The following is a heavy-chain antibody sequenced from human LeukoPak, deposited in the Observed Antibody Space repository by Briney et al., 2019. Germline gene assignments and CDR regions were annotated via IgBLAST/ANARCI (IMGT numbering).Heavy chain of an antibody. D-gene: IGHD3-22*01. CDR2: IGTAGDT. CDR3: ARGYYDSSTYYRYFDS. V-gene: IGHV3-13*01. J-gene: IGHJ4*02. CDR1: GFTFSSYD. Sequence: PGGSLRLSCAASGFTFSSYDMHWVRQTTGKGLEWVSAIGTAGDTYYPGSVKGRFTISRENAKNSLFLQMNSLRAGDTAVYYCARGYYDSSTYYRYFDSWGQGTLVTVSS.